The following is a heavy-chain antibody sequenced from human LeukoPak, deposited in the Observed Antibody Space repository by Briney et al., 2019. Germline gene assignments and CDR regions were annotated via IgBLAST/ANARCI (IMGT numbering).Heavy chain of an antibody. J-gene: IGHJ4*02. CDR3: AKESGKFDY. CDR1: GLXFHDYA. V-gene: IGHV3-43*02. Sequence: GGSLRLSCEASGLXFHDYAMHWVRQAPGKGLEWVSLISADGGSTFYADSVRGRFSISRDNSKNSLYLQMNSLRTEDTAMYYCAKESGKFDYWGQGTLVAVSS. CDR2: ISADGGST.